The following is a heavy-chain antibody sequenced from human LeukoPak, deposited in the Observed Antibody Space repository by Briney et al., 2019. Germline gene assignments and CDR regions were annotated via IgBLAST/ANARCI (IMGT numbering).Heavy chain of an antibody. D-gene: IGHD1-14*01. Sequence: GGSLRLSCAASGFTFTSYAISWVRQAPGKGLEWVSTISGSGGSTYYADSVKGRFTISRDNSKNTLYLEMNSLSPDDTAVYYCARGVEPLAAKTLACWGQGTLVTVSS. V-gene: IGHV3-23*01. CDR2: ISGSGGST. CDR1: GFTFTSYA. J-gene: IGHJ4*02. CDR3: ARGVEPLAAKTLAC.